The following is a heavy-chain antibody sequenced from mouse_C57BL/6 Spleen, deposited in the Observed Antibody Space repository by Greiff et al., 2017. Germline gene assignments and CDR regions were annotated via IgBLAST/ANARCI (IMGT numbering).Heavy chain of an antibody. CDR2: IDPSDSYT. V-gene: IGHV1-69*01. J-gene: IGHJ2*01. CDR3: ARSRAPLAFDY. Sequence: QVQLQQPGAELVMPGASVKLSCKASGYTFTSYWMHWVKQRPGQGLEWIGEIDPSDSYTNYNQKFKGKSKLTVDKSSSTAYMKLSSLTSEDSAVYYCARSRAPLAFDYWGQGTTRTVSS. D-gene: IGHD3-3*01. CDR1: GYTFTSYW.